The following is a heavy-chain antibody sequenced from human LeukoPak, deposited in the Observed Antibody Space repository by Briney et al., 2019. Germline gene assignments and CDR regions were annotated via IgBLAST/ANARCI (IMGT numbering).Heavy chain of an antibody. D-gene: IGHD2-2*01. J-gene: IGHJ6*02. CDR1: GHTSTTYA. CDR2: INAGNGNI. Sequence: ASVKVSCTASGHTSTTYAIHWVRQAPGQGLEWMGWINAGNGNIKYSQKFQGRVTITGDTSASTAYMELSSLRSEDTAVYYCARGYCSSTSCYMDVWGQGTTVT. V-gene: IGHV1-3*01. CDR3: ARGYCSSTSCYMDV.